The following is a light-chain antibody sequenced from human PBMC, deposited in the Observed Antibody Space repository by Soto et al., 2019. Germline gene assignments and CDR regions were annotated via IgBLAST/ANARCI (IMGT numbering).Light chain of an antibody. CDR2: EVS. CDR3: ASYTDTNTLDV. J-gene: IGLJ1*01. V-gene: IGLV2-14*01. Sequence: QSVLTQPASVSGSPGQSITISCSGTSSDVGGYNFVSWYQQHPGKAPKLMIYEVSNRPSGVSNRFSGSKSGNTASLTISGLQAEDEADYYCASYTDTNTLDVFGTGTKVTAL. CDR1: SSDVGGYNF.